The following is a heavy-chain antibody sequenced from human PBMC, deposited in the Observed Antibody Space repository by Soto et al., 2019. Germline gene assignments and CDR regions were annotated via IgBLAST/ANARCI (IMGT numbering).Heavy chain of an antibody. J-gene: IGHJ4*02. CDR3: AKAGFTYYYDSSGYYYDY. CDR1: GFTFSSYG. V-gene: IGHV3-30*18. CDR2: ISYDGSNK. D-gene: IGHD3-22*01. Sequence: QVQLVESGGGVVQPGRSLRLSCAASGFTFSSYGMHWVRQAPGKGLEWVAVISYDGSNKYYADSVKGRFTISRDNSKNTLYLQMTSLRAEDTAVYYCAKAGFTYYYDSSGYYYDYWGQGTLVTVSS.